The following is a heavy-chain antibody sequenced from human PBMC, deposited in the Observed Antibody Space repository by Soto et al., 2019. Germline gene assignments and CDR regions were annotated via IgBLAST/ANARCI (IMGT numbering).Heavy chain of an antibody. Sequence: GGSLRLSCSASVFTFSSYGMRWLRGSTVKGLEWVAVISYDGSNKYYADSVKGRFTTSRDSSQNTVYLQMNSLTAGDTALYYCGKATATGGGAFDICGQGTMVTVSS. J-gene: IGHJ3*02. CDR3: GKATATGGGAFDI. D-gene: IGHD2-8*02. CDR1: VFTFSSYG. CDR2: ISYDGSNK. V-gene: IGHV3-30*18.